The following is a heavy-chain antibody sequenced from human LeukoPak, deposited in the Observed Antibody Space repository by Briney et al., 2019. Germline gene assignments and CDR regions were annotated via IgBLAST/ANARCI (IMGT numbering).Heavy chain of an antibody. J-gene: IGHJ4*02. V-gene: IGHV3-15*01. CDR2: IRSKTDGGTT. CDR3: TTGTEQQWLSLDY. Sequence: TGGSLRLSCSASEFTLRDAWMNWVRQAPGKGLEWVGRIRSKTDGGTTDYAAPVKGRFTISRDDSKNTLYLQMNSLKTEDTAVYYCTTGTEQQWLSLDYWGQGTLVTVTS. CDR1: EFTLRDAW. D-gene: IGHD6-19*01.